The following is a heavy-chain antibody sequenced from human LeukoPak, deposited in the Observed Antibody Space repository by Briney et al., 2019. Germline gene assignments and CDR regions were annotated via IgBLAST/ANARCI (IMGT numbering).Heavy chain of an antibody. CDR1: GGSISSGGYY. Sequence: SQTLSLTCTVSGGSISSGGYYWSWIRQHPGKGLEWIGYIYYSGSTYYNPSLKSRVTISVDTSKNQFSLKLSSVTAADTAVYYCARGDDFRNYYYYGMDVWGQGTTVTVSS. D-gene: IGHD3-3*01. CDR2: IYYSGST. CDR3: ARGDDFRNYYYYGMDV. V-gene: IGHV4-31*03. J-gene: IGHJ6*02.